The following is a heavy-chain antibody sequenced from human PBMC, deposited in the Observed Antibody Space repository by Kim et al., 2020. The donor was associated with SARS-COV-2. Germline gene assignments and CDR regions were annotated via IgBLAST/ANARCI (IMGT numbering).Heavy chain of an antibody. J-gene: IGHJ4*02. V-gene: IGHV4-34*01. CDR3: ARVGARMVRGVPDY. CDR1: GGSFSGYY. Sequence: SETLSLTCAVYGGSFSGYYWSWIRQPPGKGLEWIGEINHSGSTNYNPSLKSRVTISVDTSKNQFSLKLSSVTAADTAVYYCARVGARMVRGVPDYWGQGTLVTVSS. D-gene: IGHD3-10*01. CDR2: INHSGST.